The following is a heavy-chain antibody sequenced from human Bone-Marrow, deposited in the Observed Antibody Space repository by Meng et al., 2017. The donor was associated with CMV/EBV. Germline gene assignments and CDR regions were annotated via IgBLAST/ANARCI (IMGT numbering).Heavy chain of an antibody. CDR2: ISSSGNTI. D-gene: IGHD6-6*01. CDR1: GFSFSSYE. Sequence: GESLKISCAASGFSFSSYEMNWVRQAPGKGLEWVSYISSSGNTIYYADSVKGRFTISRDYAKNSLYLQMNSLRAEDTAVYYCPRWGQLVNYGMDVWGQGTTVTVSS. J-gene: IGHJ6*02. V-gene: IGHV3-48*03. CDR3: PRWGQLVNYGMDV.